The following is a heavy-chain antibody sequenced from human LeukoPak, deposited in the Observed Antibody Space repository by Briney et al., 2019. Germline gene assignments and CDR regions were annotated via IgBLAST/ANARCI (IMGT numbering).Heavy chain of an antibody. CDR2: INQDGREK. V-gene: IGHV3-7*01. Sequence: GGSLRLSCAASGFSFSSVWMSWVRQAPGKGLEWVANINQDGREKYYVDSLKGRFTISRDNAENSLYLQMNSLRAEDTAVYFCVSPRWGYWGQGTLVTVS. J-gene: IGHJ4*02. CDR3: VSPRWGY. D-gene: IGHD5-24*01. CDR1: GFSFSSVW.